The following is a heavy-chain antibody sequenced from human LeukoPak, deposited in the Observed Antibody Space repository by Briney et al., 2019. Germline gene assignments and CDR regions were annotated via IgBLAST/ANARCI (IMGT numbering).Heavy chain of an antibody. D-gene: IGHD3-22*01. CDR2: INSDGSNT. CDR1: GFTFSSYW. CDR3: ARRIVTYYYDSSGSLDAFDI. J-gene: IGHJ3*02. V-gene: IGHV3-74*01. Sequence: PGGSLRLSCAASGFTFSSYWMHWVRQAPGKGLVWVSRINSDGSNTNYADSVKGRLTISRDNAKNTLYLQMNSLRAEDTAVYYCARRIVTYYYDSSGSLDAFDIWGQGTMVTVSS.